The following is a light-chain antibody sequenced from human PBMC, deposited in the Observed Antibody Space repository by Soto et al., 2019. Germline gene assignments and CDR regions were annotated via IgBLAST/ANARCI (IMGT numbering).Light chain of an antibody. CDR1: SSDVGGYNY. Sequence: QSVLTQPASVSGSPGQSITISCTGSSSDVGGYNYVSWYQQHPGKAPKLIIYDVSNRPSGVSNRFSGSKSANTASLTISGPQAEDEADYYCSSYSGSSTLFGGGTKLTVL. J-gene: IGLJ2*01. CDR2: DVS. CDR3: SSYSGSSTL. V-gene: IGLV2-14*01.